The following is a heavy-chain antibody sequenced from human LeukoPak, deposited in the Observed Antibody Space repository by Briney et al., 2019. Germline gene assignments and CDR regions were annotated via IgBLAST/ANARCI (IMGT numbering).Heavy chain of an antibody. Sequence: GRSLRLSCAASGFTFDDYAMHWVRQAPGKGLEWVSGISWNSGSIGYADSVKGRFTISRDNAKNSLYLQMNSLRAEDTALYYCAKADGDYAHYYYYGMDVWGQGTTVTVSS. CDR2: ISWNSGSI. CDR1: GFTFDDYA. CDR3: AKADGDYAHYYYYGMDV. V-gene: IGHV3-9*01. D-gene: IGHD4-17*01. J-gene: IGHJ6*02.